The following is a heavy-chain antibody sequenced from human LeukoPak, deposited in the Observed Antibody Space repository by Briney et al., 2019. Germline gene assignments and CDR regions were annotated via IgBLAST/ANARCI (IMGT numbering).Heavy chain of an antibody. J-gene: IGHJ4*02. Sequence: GGSLRLSCAASGFTFSNAWMSWVRQAPGKGLEYVSAISSNGGSTYYADSVKGRFTISRDNSKNTLYLQMSSLRAEDTAVYYCVKDQAYYYDSSGCFDYWGQGTLVTVSS. CDR1: GFTFSNAW. CDR2: ISSNGGST. CDR3: VKDQAYYYDSSGCFDY. D-gene: IGHD3-22*01. V-gene: IGHV3-64D*06.